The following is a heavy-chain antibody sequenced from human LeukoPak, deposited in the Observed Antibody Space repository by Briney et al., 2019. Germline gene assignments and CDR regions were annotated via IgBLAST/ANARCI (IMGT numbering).Heavy chain of an antibody. CDR2: IRSKAYRGTT. J-gene: IGHJ4*02. V-gene: IGHV3-49*04. CDR3: TRAPYYYDNSRYYSLDY. Sequence: PGESLRLSCTASGFSFADHGLTWVRQAPGKGLEWVGFIRSKAYRGTTEYAASVKGRFTISRDDSISIAYLQMNSLRTEDTAVYYCTRAPYYYDNSRYYSLDYWGQGTLVTVSS. D-gene: IGHD3-22*01. CDR1: GFSFADHG.